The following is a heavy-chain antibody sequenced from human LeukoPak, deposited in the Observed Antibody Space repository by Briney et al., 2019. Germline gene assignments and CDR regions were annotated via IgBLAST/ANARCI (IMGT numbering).Heavy chain of an antibody. J-gene: IGHJ4*02. Sequence: GASVKVSCKASGGTFSSYAISWVRQAPGQGLEWMGRIIPIFGTANYAQKFQGRVTIPADKSTSTDYMELSSLRSEHTAVYYRATGGGCRSTSCYAETFDYWGQGTLVTVSS. CDR1: GGTFSSYA. CDR2: IIPIFGTA. V-gene: IGHV1-69*06. CDR3: ATGGGCRSTSCYAETFDY. D-gene: IGHD2-2*01.